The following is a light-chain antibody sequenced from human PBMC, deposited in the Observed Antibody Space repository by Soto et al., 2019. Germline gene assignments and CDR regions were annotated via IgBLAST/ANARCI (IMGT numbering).Light chain of an antibody. CDR2: EVT. Sequence: QSVLTQPPSASGSPGQSVAISCTGTSSDVGGYNDVSWYQQHPGKAPKLMIYEVTERPSGVPDRFSGSKSGNTASLTVSGLQADDEADYYCSSKAGSNNLGVVFGGGT. J-gene: IGLJ2*01. CDR1: SSDVGGYND. CDR3: SSKAGSNNLGVV. V-gene: IGLV2-8*01.